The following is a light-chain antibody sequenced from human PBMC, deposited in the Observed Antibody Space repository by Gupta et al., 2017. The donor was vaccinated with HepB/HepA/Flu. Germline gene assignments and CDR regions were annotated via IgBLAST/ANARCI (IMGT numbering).Light chain of an antibody. V-gene: IGLV1-44*01. CDR3: AAWDDSLKAYV. J-gene: IGLJ1*01. CDR2: NSD. Sequence: QSVLTQPPSASGTPGQTVTISCSGSSSNIGRNTVDWYQHVPGTAPELLIYNSDQRPSGVPDRFSGSKSDTSASLATSGLHSEDEADYYCAAWDDSLKAYVFGSGTKVTVL. CDR1: SSNIGRNT.